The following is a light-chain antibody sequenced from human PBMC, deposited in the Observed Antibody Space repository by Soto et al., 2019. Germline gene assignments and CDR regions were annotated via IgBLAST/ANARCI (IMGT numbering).Light chain of an antibody. J-gene: IGKJ1*01. CDR1: QDISGH. V-gene: IGKV1-5*01. Sequence: DIQMSQSPTSLSASVGDTVTMTCRASQDISGHLNWYQQRPGTAPKVLIYHASNLQSGVPSRFSGSGSGTEFTLTISSLQPDDFATYYCQQYNSYSFGQGTKVDIK. CDR2: HAS. CDR3: QQYNSYS.